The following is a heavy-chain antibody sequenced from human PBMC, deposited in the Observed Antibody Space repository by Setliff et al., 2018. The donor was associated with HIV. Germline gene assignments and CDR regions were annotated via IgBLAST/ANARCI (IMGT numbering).Heavy chain of an antibody. CDR3: TAGYSSGLVDTFDI. V-gene: IGHV3-15*01. Sequence: GGSLRLSCAASGFIFSKAWMSWVRQAPGKGLEWVGRIISKTDGAATDYAAPVKGRFTISRDDSKNTLYLQMNSLKTEDTAMYYCTAGYSSGLVDTFDIWGQGTMVTVSS. CDR1: GFIFSKAW. D-gene: IGHD6-19*01. CDR2: IISKTDGAAT. J-gene: IGHJ3*02.